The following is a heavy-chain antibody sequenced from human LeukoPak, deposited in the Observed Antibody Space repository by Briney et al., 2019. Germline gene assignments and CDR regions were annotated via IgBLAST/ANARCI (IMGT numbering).Heavy chain of an antibody. CDR2: IYYSGST. D-gene: IGHD3-10*01. Sequence: PSETLSLTCTVSGGSIRSGTHYWSWIRQTPGKGLERVGYIYYSGSTYYNPSLKSRVTMSVDTSKNQFSLKLSSVTAADTAVYFCVRESGSYYGSGTYLLFDYWGQGTLVTVSS. CDR3: VRESGSYYGSGTYLLFDY. J-gene: IGHJ4*02. CDR1: GGSIRSGTHY. V-gene: IGHV4-31*03.